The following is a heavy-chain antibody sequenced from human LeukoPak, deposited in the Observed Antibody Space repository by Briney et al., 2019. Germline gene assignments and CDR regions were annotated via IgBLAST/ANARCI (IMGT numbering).Heavy chain of an antibody. J-gene: IGHJ5*02. CDR2: FDPEDGET. D-gene: IGHD6-13*01. CDR3: ATLLLSSWYPRWFDP. CDR1: GYTLTELS. V-gene: IGHV1-24*01. Sequence: ASVKVSCKVSGYTLTELSMHWVRQAPGKGLEWMGGFDPEDGETIYAQKFQGRVTMTEDTSTDTAYMELSSLRSEDTAVHYCATLLLSSWYPRWFDPWGQGTLVTVSS.